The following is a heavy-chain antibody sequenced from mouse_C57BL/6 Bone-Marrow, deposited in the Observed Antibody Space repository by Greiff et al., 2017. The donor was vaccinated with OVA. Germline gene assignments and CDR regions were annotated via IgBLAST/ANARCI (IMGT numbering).Heavy chain of an antibody. D-gene: IGHD4-1*01. J-gene: IGHJ4*01. CDR3: ARRGLTGYYYAMDY. V-gene: IGHV1-64*01. Sequence: QVQLQQPGAELVKPGASVKLSCKASGYTFTSYWMHRVKQRPGQGLEWIGMIHPNSGSTNYNEKFKSKATLTVDKSSSTAYMQLSSLTSEDSAVYYCARRGLTGYYYAMDYWGQGTSVTVSS. CDR2: IHPNSGST. CDR1: GYTFTSYW.